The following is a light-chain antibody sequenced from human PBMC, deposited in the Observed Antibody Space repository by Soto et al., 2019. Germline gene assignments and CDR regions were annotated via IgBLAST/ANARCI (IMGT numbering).Light chain of an antibody. CDR3: QQSYSDLMYT. CDR1: QNIRSR. CDR2: DAS. Sequence: DFQMTQSPSTLSASVGDRVTITCRASQNIRSRLAWFQQKPGKAPKLLIYDASSLESGVPQRFSGSGSGTEFTLTISSLQTEDFATYYCQQSYSDLMYTFGQGTRLEIK. J-gene: IGKJ5*01. V-gene: IGKV1-5*01.